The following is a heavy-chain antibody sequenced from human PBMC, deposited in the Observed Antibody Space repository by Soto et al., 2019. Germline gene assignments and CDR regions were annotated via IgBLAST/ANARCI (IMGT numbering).Heavy chain of an antibody. CDR2: IYATGTT. D-gene: IGHD1-1*01. J-gene: IGHJ5*02. V-gene: IGHV4-4*07. CDR1: GASISGFY. CDR3: VRDGTKTLRDWFDP. Sequence: SETLSLTCTVSGASISGFYWSWIRKSAGKGLEWIGRIYATGTTDYNPSLKSRVMMSVDTSMKQFSLMLRSVTAADTAVYYCVRDGTKTLRDWFDPWGQGMSVTVSS.